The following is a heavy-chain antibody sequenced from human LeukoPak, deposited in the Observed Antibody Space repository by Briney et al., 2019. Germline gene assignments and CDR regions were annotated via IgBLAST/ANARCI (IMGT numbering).Heavy chain of an antibody. CDR3: ARHLAAAVPNFDY. V-gene: IGHV4-59*08. J-gene: IGHJ4*02. CDR2: IYYSGST. CDR1: GGSISSYY. D-gene: IGHD6-13*01. Sequence: SETLSLTCTVSGGSISSYYWSWIRQPPGKGLEWIGYIYYSGSTNYNPSLKSRVTISVDTSKNQFSLKLSSVTVADTAVYYCARHLAAAVPNFDYWGQGTLVTVSS.